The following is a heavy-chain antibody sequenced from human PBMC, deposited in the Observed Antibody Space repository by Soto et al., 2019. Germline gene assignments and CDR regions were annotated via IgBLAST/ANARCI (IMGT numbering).Heavy chain of an antibody. V-gene: IGHV3-30-3*01. CDR3: ARPKYRDSGAYYHDAFDV. Sequence: QVQLVESGGGVVQPGRSLRLSCAASGFTFNIYSMHWVRQAPGKGLEWVALISYDGSNKYYADSVKGRFTLSRDNANNTLYLHMSILRAEDTAVYYCARPKYRDSGAYYHDAFDVWGQGTMVTVSS. J-gene: IGHJ3*01. D-gene: IGHD3-22*01. CDR2: ISYDGSNK. CDR1: GFTFNIYS.